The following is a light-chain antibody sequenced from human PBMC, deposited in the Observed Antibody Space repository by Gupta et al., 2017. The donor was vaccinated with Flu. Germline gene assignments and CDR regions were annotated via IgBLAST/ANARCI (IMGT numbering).Light chain of an antibody. J-gene: IGLJ1*01. CDR3: SSFTASSTVV. Sequence: QSALTQPASVSGSSGQSITISCTGTNSDIGVYKFVSRYQQFPGKAPKLLIFEVHNRPSGIFDRFSGSKSGNTASLTISGLQPEDEADYYCSSFTASSTVVFGTGTKVTVL. CDR2: EVH. V-gene: IGLV2-14*01. CDR1: NSDIGVYKF.